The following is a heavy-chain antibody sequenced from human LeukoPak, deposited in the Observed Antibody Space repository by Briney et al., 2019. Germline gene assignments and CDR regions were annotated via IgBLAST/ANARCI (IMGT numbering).Heavy chain of an antibody. D-gene: IGHD3-3*01. V-gene: IGHV4-34*01. CDR1: GGAFSGNY. CDR3: ARGQGDAWSGYVLHV. CDR2: MYHSGST. Sequence: SETLSVTCAVSGGAFSGNYWSWIRQPPGKGLEWIGEMYHSGSTNYNPSLKSRVTISVDTSKNLFSLKLSSVTAADTAVYYCARGQGDAWSGYVLHVWGEGTTVTVSS. J-gene: IGHJ6*04.